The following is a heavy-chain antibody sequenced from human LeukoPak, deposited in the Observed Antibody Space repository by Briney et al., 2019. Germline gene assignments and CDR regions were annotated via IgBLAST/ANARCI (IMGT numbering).Heavy chain of an antibody. CDR1: GGSISSYY. CDR3: ARGSWWEPTSMFDY. J-gene: IGHJ4*02. CDR2: IYTSGST. Sequence: SETLSLTFTVSGGSISSYYWSWIRQPAGKGLEWIGRIYTSGSTNYNPSLKSRVTMSVDTSKNQFSLKLSSVTAADTAVYYCARGSWWEPTSMFDYWGQGTLVTVSS. V-gene: IGHV4-4*07. D-gene: IGHD1-26*01.